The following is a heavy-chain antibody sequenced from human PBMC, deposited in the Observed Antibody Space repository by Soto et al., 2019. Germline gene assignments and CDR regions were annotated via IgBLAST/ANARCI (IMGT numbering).Heavy chain of an antibody. V-gene: IGHV1-8*01. CDR1: GYTFTSYD. CDR2: MNPNSGNT. J-gene: IGHJ6*03. CDR3: ARGVRYSSGWLGNGPYYYYYYYLDV. Sequence: ASVKVSCKASGYTFTSYDINWVRQATGQGLEWMGWMNPNSGNTGYAQKFQGRVTMTRNTSISTAYMELSSLRSEDTAVYYCARGVRYSSGWLGNGPYYYYYYYLDVWGKGTTVTVSS. D-gene: IGHD6-19*01.